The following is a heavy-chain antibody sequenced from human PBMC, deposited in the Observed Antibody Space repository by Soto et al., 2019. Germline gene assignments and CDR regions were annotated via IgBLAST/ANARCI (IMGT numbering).Heavy chain of an antibody. J-gene: IGHJ1*01. D-gene: IGHD2-8*01. CDR3: AKDIVLMVYAMWYFQH. CDR2: ISYDGSNK. V-gene: IGHV3-30*18. Sequence: GGSLRLSCAASGFTFSSYGMHWVRQAPGKGLEWVAVISYDGSNKYYADSVKGRFTISRDNSKNTLYLQMNSLRAEDTAVYYCAKDIVLMVYAMWYFQHWGQGTLVTVSS. CDR1: GFTFSSYG.